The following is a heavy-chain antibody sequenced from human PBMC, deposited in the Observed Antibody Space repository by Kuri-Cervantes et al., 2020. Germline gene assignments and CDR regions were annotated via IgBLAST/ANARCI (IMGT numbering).Heavy chain of an antibody. CDR3: ARVKQWLADS. V-gene: IGHV3-74*01. D-gene: IGHD6-19*01. CDR1: GGSISSSSW. CDR2: INSDASST. J-gene: IGHJ4*02. Sequence: ETLSLTCAVSGGSISSSSWMHWVRQAPGKGLVWVSRINSDASSTRYADSVRGRFTTSRDNAKNTLYLQMNSLRAEDTAVYYCARVKQWLADSWGQGTLVTVSS.